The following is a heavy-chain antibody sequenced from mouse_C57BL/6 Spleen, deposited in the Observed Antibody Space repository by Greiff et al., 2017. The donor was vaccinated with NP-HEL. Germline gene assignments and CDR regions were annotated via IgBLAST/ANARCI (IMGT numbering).Heavy chain of an antibody. D-gene: IGHD2-4*01. Sequence: EVQLQQSVAELVRPGASVKLSCTASGFNIKNTYMHWVKQRPEQGLEWIGRIGPANGNTKYAPKFQGKATITADTSSNTAYLQLSSLTSEDTAIYSCARGARGYDYDGGVDVWGTGTTVTVSS. CDR3: ARGARGYDYDGGVDV. V-gene: IGHV14-3*01. J-gene: IGHJ1*03. CDR1: GFNIKNTY. CDR2: IGPANGNT.